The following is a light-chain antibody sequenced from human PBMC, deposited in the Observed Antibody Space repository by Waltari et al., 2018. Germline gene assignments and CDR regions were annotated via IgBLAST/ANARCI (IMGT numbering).Light chain of an antibody. V-gene: IGLV1-44*01. CDR1: SANIGSNP. CDR2: SNI. CDR3: AAWDDSLTSFV. J-gene: IGLJ1*01. Sequence: QSVLTQPPSVSGTPGQRVTISCSGSSANIGSNPVTWYHQLPGTAPKVLIYSNIQRPSGGPDRFAGSKSGTSASLAISGLQSEDEADYYCAAWDDSLTSFVFGSGTTVTVL.